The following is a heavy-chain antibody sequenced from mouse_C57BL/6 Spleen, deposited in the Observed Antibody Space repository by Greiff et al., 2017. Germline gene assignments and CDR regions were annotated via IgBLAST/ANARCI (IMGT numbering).Heavy chain of an antibody. V-gene: IGHV1-64*01. D-gene: IGHD2-3*01. CDR1: GYTFTSYW. CDR3: ARPLYDGYYY. CDR2: IHPNSGST. Sequence: QVQLKQPGAELVKPGASVKLSCKASGYTFTSYWMHWVKQRPGQGLEWIGMIHPNSGSTNYNEKFKSKATLTVDKSSSTAYMQLSSLTSEDSAVYYCARPLYDGYYYWGQGTTLTVSS. J-gene: IGHJ2*01.